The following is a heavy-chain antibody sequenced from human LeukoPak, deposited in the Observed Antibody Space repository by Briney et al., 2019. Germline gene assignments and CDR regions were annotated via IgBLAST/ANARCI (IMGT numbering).Heavy chain of an antibody. CDR2: ISAYNGNT. CDR1: GYTFTSSG. Sequence: GASVKVSCKASGYTFTSSGISWVRQAPGQGLEWMGWISAYNGNTNYAQKLQGRVTMTTDTSTSTAYMELRSLGSDDTGVYYCAILWFGELLWPINWFDPWGQGTLVTVSS. J-gene: IGHJ5*02. V-gene: IGHV1-18*01. D-gene: IGHD3-10*01. CDR3: AILWFGELLWPINWFDP.